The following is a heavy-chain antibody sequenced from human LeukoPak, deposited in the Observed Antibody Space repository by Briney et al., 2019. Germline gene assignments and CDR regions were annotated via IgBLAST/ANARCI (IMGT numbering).Heavy chain of an antibody. J-gene: IGHJ5*02. V-gene: IGHV4-61*02. CDR1: GGSISSGSYY. CDR3: ARDQLRDWFDP. CDR2: IYTSGST. Sequence: PSETLSLTCTVSGGSISSGSYYWSWIRQPAGKGLEWIGRIYTSGSTNYNPSLKSRVTISVDTSKNQFSLKLSSVTAADTAVYYCARDQLRDWFDPWGQGTLVTVSS.